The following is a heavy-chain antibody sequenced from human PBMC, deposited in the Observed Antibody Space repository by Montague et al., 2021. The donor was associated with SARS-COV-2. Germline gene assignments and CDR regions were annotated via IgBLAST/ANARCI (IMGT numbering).Heavy chain of an antibody. D-gene: IGHD6-19*01. CDR3: ARDKVAGRGYYLEY. CDR2: IYYSGST. J-gene: IGHJ4*02. Sequence: TLSLTCTVSGGSISSYYWSWIRQPPGKGLEWIGYIYYSGSTNYNPSLKSRVSMSVDTSKNQFSLHLSSVTAADTAVYYCARDKVAGRGYYLEYWGQGTLVTVSS. CDR1: GGSISSYY. V-gene: IGHV4-59*01.